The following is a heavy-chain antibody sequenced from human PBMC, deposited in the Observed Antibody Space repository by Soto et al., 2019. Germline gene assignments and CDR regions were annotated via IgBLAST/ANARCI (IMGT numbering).Heavy chain of an antibody. D-gene: IGHD5-18*01. V-gene: IGHV3-23*01. CDR2: ISGSGGST. J-gene: IGHJ4*02. CDR3: AKAGYSYGTNYYFDY. Sequence: GGSLRLACAASGFTFSSYAMSWVRQAPGKGLEWVSAISGSGGSTYYADSVKGRFTISRDNSKNTLYLQMNSLRAEDTAVYYCAKAGYSYGTNYYFDYWGQGTLVTVSS. CDR1: GFTFSSYA.